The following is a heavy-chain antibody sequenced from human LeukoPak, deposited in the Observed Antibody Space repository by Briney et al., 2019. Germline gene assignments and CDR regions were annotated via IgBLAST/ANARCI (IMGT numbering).Heavy chain of an antibody. CDR3: ARDGGSFFDY. V-gene: IGHV3-48*01. Sequence: GGSLRLTCAASGFTFSSYSMNWVRQAPGKGLEWVSYISSSSSTIHYADSVKGRFTISRDNSKNTLYLQMNSLRAEDTAVYYCARDGGSFFDYWGQGTLVTVSS. J-gene: IGHJ4*02. D-gene: IGHD2-15*01. CDR1: GFTFSSYS. CDR2: ISSSSSTI.